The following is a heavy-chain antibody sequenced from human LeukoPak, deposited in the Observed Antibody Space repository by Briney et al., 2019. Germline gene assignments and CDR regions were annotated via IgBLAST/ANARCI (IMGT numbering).Heavy chain of an antibody. CDR1: GFTFSRYS. Sequence: GGPLRLSCAASGFTFSRYSMHWVRQAPGKGLVWVSHVNSDGSGTDYADSVKGRFTISRDNAKNTLYLQMNSLRVEDTAVYYCVCLGLGGLSLDWGQGTLVTVSS. J-gene: IGHJ4*02. CDR2: VNSDGSGT. CDR3: VCLGLGGLSLD. D-gene: IGHD3-16*01. V-gene: IGHV3-74*01.